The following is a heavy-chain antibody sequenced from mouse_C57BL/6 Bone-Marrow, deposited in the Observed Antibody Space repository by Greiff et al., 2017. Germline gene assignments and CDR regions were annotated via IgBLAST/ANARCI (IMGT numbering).Heavy chain of an antibody. J-gene: IGHJ2*01. V-gene: IGHV1-81*01. CDR3: ARDSAYYFDY. Sequence: QVQLQQSGAELARPGASVKLSCKASGYTFTSYGISWVKQRTGQGLEWIGEIYPRSGNTYYNEKFKGKATLTAGKSSSTAYMELRSLTSEDSAVYFCARDSAYYFDYWGQGTTLTVSS. CDR1: GYTFTSYG. CDR2: IYPRSGNT.